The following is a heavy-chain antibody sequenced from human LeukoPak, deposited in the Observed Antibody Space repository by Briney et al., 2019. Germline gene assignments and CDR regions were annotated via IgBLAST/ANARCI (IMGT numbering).Heavy chain of an antibody. V-gene: IGHV3-21*01. CDR2: ISSSSSYI. Sequence: GGSLRLSCAASGFTFSSYSMNWVRQAPGKGLEWVSSISSSSSYIYYADSVKGRFTISRDNAKNSLYLQMNSLRAEDTAVYYCARAKAPYCSGGSCGFGYWGQGTLVTVSS. CDR3: ARAKAPYCSGGSCGFGY. CDR1: GFTFSSYS. D-gene: IGHD2-15*01. J-gene: IGHJ4*02.